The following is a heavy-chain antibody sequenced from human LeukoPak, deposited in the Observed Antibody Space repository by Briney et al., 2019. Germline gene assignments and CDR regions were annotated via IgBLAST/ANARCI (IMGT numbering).Heavy chain of an antibody. V-gene: IGHV3-23*01. CDR3: AKEDAQTRNPGIAAAGVDY. J-gene: IGHJ4*02. D-gene: IGHD6-13*01. CDR1: GFTFSSYA. CDR2: ISGSGGST. Sequence: GGSLRLSCAASGFTFSSYAMSWVRQAPGKGLEWVSAISGSGGSTYYADSVKGRFTISRDNSKNTLYLQMNSLRAGDTAVYYCAKEDAQTRNPGIAAAGVDYWGQGTLVTVSS.